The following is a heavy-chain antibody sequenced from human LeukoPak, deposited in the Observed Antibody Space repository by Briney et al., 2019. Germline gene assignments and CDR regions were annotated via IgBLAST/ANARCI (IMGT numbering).Heavy chain of an antibody. CDR1: GYTFTNYG. CDR3: ATLGDGYNFGY. D-gene: IGHD5-24*01. J-gene: IGHJ4*02. V-gene: IGHV1-18*01. Sequence: GASVKVSCKASGYTFTNYGISWVRQAPGQGLEWMGWISAYNGNTNYAQKLQGRVTMNTDTSTSTAYMELRSLRSDDTAVYYCATLGDGYNFGYWGQGTLVTVSS. CDR2: ISAYNGNT.